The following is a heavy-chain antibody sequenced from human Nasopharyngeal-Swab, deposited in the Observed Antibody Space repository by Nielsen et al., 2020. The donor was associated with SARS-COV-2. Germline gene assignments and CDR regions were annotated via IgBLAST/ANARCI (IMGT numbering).Heavy chain of an antibody. D-gene: IGHD2-8*01. CDR2: ISIDGSST. V-gene: IGHV3-74*01. CDR1: GFTFSSYW. CDR3: AKRDCSNAVCRYYFDY. J-gene: IGHJ4*02. Sequence: GESLKISCAASGFTFSSYWMHWVRQAPGKGLVWVSRISIDGSSTSYADSVKGRFTISRDNAKNTLYLQMSSLRAEDTAVYYCAKRDCSNAVCRYYFDYWGQGTLVTVSS.